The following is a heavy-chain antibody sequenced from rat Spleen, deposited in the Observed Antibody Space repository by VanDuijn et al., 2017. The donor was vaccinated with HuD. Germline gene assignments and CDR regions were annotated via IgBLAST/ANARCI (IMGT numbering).Heavy chain of an antibody. CDR3: ATDLTGLDY. V-gene: IGHV5-19*01. D-gene: IGHD5-1*01. Sequence: EVQLVESGGGLVQPGRSLKLSCAASGFTFSNYGMHWSRQAPTKGLEWVASISPSGGSTYYRDSVKGRFTISRDNAKSTLYLQMDSLRSEDTTSYYCATDLTGLDYWGQGVMVTVSS. CDR1: GFTFSNYG. J-gene: IGHJ2*01. CDR2: ISPSGGST.